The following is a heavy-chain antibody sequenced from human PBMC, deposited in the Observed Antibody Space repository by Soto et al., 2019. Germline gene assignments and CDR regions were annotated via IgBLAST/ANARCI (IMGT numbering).Heavy chain of an antibody. CDR2: IYHSGSS. V-gene: IGHV4-4*02. CDR3: ARAAGGSGRGDFDY. CDR1: GGFISRSNW. Sequence: QAQLQESGPGLVKPSGTLSLTCAVSGGFISRSNWWHWVRQPPGKGLEWIGGIYHSGSSNYNPSLKSRVTISVDKAKNQFALKLNAVTAADTAVYYCARAAGGSGRGDFDYWGQGALVTVSS. D-gene: IGHD3-10*01. J-gene: IGHJ4*02.